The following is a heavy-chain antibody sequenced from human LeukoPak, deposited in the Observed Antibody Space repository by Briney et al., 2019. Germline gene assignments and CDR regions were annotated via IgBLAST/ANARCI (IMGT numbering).Heavy chain of an antibody. CDR2: ISWNSGSI. Sequence: GGSLRLSCAASGFTFDDYAMHWVRQAPGKGLEWVSGISWNSGSIGYADSVKGRFTISRDNAKNSLYLQMNSLRAEDTAVYYCAKGGRVVVVPAAIYYYYYYMDVWGKGTTVTVSS. V-gene: IGHV3-9*01. CDR3: AKGGRVVVVPAAIYYYYYYMDV. D-gene: IGHD2-2*01. CDR1: GFTFDDYA. J-gene: IGHJ6*03.